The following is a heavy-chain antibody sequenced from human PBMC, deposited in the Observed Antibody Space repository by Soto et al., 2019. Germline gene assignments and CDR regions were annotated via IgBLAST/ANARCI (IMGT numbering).Heavy chain of an antibody. CDR2: IYYSGST. Sequence: PSETLSLTCTVSGGSISSYYRSWIRQPPWKGLEWIGYIYYSGSTNYNPSLKSRVTISVDTSKNQFSLKLRSGTAADTAVYCWASVRRASPGIGAAGYCCSGRGGWGQVTTVAFSS. CDR3: ASVRRASPGIGAAGYCCSGRGG. J-gene: IGHJ6*02. D-gene: IGHD6-13*01. V-gene: IGHV4-59*01. CDR1: GGSISSYY.